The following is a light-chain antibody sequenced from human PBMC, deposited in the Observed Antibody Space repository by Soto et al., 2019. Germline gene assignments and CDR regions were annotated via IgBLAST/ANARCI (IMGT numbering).Light chain of an antibody. CDR2: GAS. Sequence: ELGLTQSPGTLSLSPGERATLSCRASQSVSSSSLAWYQQKPGQAPRLLIYGASSRATGIPDRFSGSGSGTDFTLTINRLEPEDFAVYYCQQYGSSLITFGQGTRLEIK. V-gene: IGKV3-20*01. CDR1: QSVSSSS. J-gene: IGKJ5*01. CDR3: QQYGSSLIT.